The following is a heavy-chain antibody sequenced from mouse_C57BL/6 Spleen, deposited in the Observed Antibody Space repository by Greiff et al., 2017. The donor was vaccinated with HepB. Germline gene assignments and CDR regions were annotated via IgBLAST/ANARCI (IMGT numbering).Heavy chain of an antibody. D-gene: IGHD3-3*01. J-gene: IGHJ4*01. CDR1: GYSITSGYY. CDR3: ARGRGYYAMDY. CDR2: ISYDGSN. Sequence: VQLKESGPGLVKPSQSLSLTCSVTGYSITSGYYWNWIRQFPGNKLEWMGYISYDGSNNYNPSLKNRISITRDTSKNQFFLKLNSVTTEDTATYYCARGRGYYAMDYWGQGTSVTVSS. V-gene: IGHV3-6*01.